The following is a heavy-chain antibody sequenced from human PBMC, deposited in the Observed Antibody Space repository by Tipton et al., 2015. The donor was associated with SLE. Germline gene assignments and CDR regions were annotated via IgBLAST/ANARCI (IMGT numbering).Heavy chain of an antibody. CDR2: VYYTGRT. CDR3: ARAVGYVAAANSPGWFDA. CDR1: GGSISSGSGW. V-gene: IGHV4-39*07. D-gene: IGHD6-13*01. Sequence: GLVKPSETLSLTCAVSGGSISSGSGWWGWIRQSPGRGLEWIATVYYTGRTFYNLSLKSRVTISVDTSKNQFSLKLTSVTAADTAVYYCARAVGYVAAANSPGWFDAWGQGTLVTVSS. J-gene: IGHJ5*02.